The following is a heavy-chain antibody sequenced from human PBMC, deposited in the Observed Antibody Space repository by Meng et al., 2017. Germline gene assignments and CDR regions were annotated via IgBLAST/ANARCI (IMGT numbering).Heavy chain of an antibody. CDR2: ISSSSSYI. J-gene: IGHJ4*02. V-gene: IGHV3-21*01. D-gene: IGHD3-22*01. Sequence: SLKISCAASGFTFSSYSMNWVRQAPGKGLEWVSSISSSSSYIYYADSVKGRFTISRDNAKNSLYLQMNSLRAEDTAVYYCARNYYDSSGYLAYYFDYWGQGTLVTVSS. CDR1: GFTFSSYS. CDR3: ARNYYDSSGYLAYYFDY.